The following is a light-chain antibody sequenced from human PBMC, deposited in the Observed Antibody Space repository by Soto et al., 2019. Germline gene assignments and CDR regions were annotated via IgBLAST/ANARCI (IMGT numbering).Light chain of an antibody. CDR3: TSYAGGNNV. CDR2: EVN. V-gene: IGLV2-8*01. CDR1: ISDVGGYNF. J-gene: IGLJ1*01. Sequence: QSALTQPPSASGSPGQSVTISCTGTISDVGGYNFVSWYQQYPGKVPKLMVYEVNKRPSGVPDRFSGSKSGNTASLTVSGLQAEDEADYYCTSYAGGNNVFGTGTKVTVL.